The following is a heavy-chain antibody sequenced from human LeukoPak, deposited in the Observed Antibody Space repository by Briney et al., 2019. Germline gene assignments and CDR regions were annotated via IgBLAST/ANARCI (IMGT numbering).Heavy chain of an antibody. D-gene: IGHD3-22*01. Sequence: PSETLSLTCTVSGSSISSGYYWGWIRQPPGKGLEWIGAVYHSGSTSYNPSLKSRFTISVDTSKNQFSLKLSSVTAADTAVYYCGFAYYYDSSGYTWGQGTLVTVSS. CDR3: GFAYYYDSSGYT. CDR1: GSSISSGYY. J-gene: IGHJ4*02. CDR2: VYHSGST. V-gene: IGHV4-38-2*02.